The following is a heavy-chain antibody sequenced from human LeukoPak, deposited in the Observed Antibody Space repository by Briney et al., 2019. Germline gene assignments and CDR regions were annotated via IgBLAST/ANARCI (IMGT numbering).Heavy chain of an antibody. J-gene: IGHJ4*02. Sequence: KPSETLSLTCTVSGYSMSSGYYWGWIRQPPGKGLEWIGNIYHNGNTYYNPSLKSRVTVSVDTSKNQFSLKLSSVTAADTAVYYCARVSGWNPLEAAHLDYWGQGTLVTVSS. CDR2: IYHNGNT. D-gene: IGHD6-19*01. CDR1: GYSMSSGYY. CDR3: ARVSGWNPLEAAHLDY. V-gene: IGHV4-38-2*02.